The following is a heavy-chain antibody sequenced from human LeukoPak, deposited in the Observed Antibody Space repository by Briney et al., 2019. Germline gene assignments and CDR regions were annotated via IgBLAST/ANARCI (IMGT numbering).Heavy chain of an antibody. Sequence: SETLFLTCAVYGGSFSGYYWSWIRQPPGKGLEWIGEINHSGSTNYNPSLKSRVTISVDTSKNQFSLKLSSVTAADTAVYYCARGRGYSYGLFDYWGQGTLVTVSS. V-gene: IGHV4-34*01. D-gene: IGHD5-18*01. J-gene: IGHJ4*02. CDR2: INHSGST. CDR1: GGSFSGYY. CDR3: ARGRGYSYGLFDY.